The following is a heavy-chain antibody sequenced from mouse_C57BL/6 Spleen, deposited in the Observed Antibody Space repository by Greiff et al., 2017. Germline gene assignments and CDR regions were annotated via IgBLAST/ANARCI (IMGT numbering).Heavy chain of an antibody. V-gene: IGHV1-64*01. CDR3: ARSPSMVTTEHWYFDV. D-gene: IGHD2-9*01. CDR1: GYTFTSYW. CDR2: IHPNSGST. Sequence: QVQLQQPGAELVKPGASVKLSCKASGYTFTSYWMHWVKQRPGQGLEWIGMIHPNSGSTNYNEKFKSKATLTVDKSSSTAYMQLSSLTSEDSAVYYCARSPSMVTTEHWYFDVWGTGTTVTVSS. J-gene: IGHJ1*03.